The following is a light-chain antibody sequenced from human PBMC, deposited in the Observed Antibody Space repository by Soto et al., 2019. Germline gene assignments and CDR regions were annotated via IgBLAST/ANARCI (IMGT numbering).Light chain of an antibody. CDR2: EDN. V-gene: IGLV6-57*04. CDR3: QSYDSSNHVV. CDR1: SGSIASNY. Sequence: NFLLTQPHSVSVSPGQTVTISCTRSSGSIASNYVQWYQQRPGSAPTTVIYEDNQRPSGVPDRFSGSIDSSSNSASLTISGLKTEDEADYYCQSYDSSNHVVFGGGTKLTVL. J-gene: IGLJ2*01.